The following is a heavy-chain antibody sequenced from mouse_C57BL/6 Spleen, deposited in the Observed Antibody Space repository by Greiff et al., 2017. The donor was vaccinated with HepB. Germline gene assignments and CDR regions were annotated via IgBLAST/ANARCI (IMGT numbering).Heavy chain of an antibody. D-gene: IGHD1-1*01. V-gene: IGHV5-15*01. CDR3: ARDIYYGSRLWYFDV. CDR1: GFTFSDYG. J-gene: IGHJ1*03. Sequence: EVQRVESGGGLVQPGGSLKLSCAASGFTFSDYGMAWVRQAPRKGPEWVAFISNLAYSIYYADTVTGRVTISRENAKNPLDLEMSSLRSEDTAMYYCARDIYYGSRLWYFDVWGTGTTVTVSS. CDR2: ISNLAYSI.